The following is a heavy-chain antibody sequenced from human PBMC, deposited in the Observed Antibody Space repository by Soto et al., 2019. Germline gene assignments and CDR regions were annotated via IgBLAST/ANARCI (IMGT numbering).Heavy chain of an antibody. CDR2: IIPIFGTA. CDR3: ARDWGGNTHFSDY. CDR1: GGTFSSDA. V-gene: IGHV1-69*12. D-gene: IGHD3-10*01. Sequence: QVQLVQSGAEVKKPGSSVKVSCKASGGTFSSDAISWVRQAPGQGLEWMGGIIPIFGTAKYAEKFQGRVTITADESTTTSYMDLSSLTSEDTAVYFCARDWGGNTHFSDYWGQGTLVTVSS. J-gene: IGHJ4*02.